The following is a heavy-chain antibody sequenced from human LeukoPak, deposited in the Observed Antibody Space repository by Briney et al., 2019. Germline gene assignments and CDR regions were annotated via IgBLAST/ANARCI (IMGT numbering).Heavy chain of an antibody. J-gene: IGHJ4*02. D-gene: IGHD3-10*02. CDR2: INWNGAST. CDR3: AXGLFVARQQXSWAFFXY. CDR1: RFTFDDYD. V-gene: IGHV3-20*04. Sequence: GGSLRLSCAASRFTFDDYDMNWVRQAPGKGLEWVSGINWNGASTSYGDSVKGRFTISRDNAQNSLYLQMDSLRAEDTALYYCAXGLFVARQQXSWAFFXYWGRGTLVTVSS.